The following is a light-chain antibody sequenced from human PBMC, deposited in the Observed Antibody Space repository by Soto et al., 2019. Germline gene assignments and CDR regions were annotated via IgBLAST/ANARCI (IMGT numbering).Light chain of an antibody. CDR1: QSLLHSNGYNY. J-gene: IGKJ1*01. CDR2: LGS. Sequence: DIVMTQSPLSLPVTPGEPASISCRSSQSLLHSNGYNYLDWYLQKPGQSPQLLIYLGSNRASGVPDRFSGSGSGTDFTLKISRVEAEDVGVYYCMQHLQNLWTFGQGTKVEIK. V-gene: IGKV2-28*01. CDR3: MQHLQNLWT.